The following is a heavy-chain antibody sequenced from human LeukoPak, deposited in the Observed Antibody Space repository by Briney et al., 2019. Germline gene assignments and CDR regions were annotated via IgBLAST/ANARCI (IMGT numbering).Heavy chain of an antibody. CDR1: GGSISSSSYY. V-gene: IGHV4-39*07. CDR2: IYFSGST. D-gene: IGHD6-13*01. Sequence: SETLSLTCTVSGGSISSSSYYWGWIRQPPGKGLEWIGSIYFSGSTYYNPSLKSRVTISVDTSKNQFSLKLSSVTAADTAVYYCARASYSSSWYLDYWGQGTLVTVS. J-gene: IGHJ4*02. CDR3: ARASYSSSWYLDY.